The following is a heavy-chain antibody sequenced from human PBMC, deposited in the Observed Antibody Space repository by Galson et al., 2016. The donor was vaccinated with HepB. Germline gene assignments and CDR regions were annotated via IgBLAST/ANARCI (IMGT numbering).Heavy chain of an antibody. CDR3: ARNRHCSGGSCYGA. Sequence: SLRLSCAASDFTVSNNYMSWVRQAPGKGLEWVSLIYSGGSTYYADPVKGRFTISRASSKNTLYLQMNSLIAEDTAVYYCARNRHCSGGSCYGAWGQGTLVTVSS. CDR1: DFTVSNNY. V-gene: IGHV3-66*01. J-gene: IGHJ5*02. D-gene: IGHD2-15*01. CDR2: IYSGGST.